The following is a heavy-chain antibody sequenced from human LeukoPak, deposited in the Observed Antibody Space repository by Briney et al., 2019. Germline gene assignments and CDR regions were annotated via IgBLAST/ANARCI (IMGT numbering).Heavy chain of an antibody. J-gene: IGHJ3*02. D-gene: IGHD5-24*01. CDR3: ASSRDGYNYFDAFDI. Sequence: ASVKVSCKASGYTFTGYYMHWVRQAPGQGLEWMGWINPNSGGTNYAQKFQDRITMTRDTSISTAYMELSRLRSDDTAVYYCASSRDGYNYFDAFDIWGQGTMVTVSS. CDR1: GYTFTGYY. CDR2: INPNSGGT. V-gene: IGHV1-2*02.